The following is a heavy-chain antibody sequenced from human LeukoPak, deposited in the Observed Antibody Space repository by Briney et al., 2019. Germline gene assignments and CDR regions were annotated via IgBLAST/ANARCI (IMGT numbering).Heavy chain of an antibody. Sequence: GGSLRLSCAASGFTFSSSAMSWVRQVPGKGLEWVSDISASGGRTYYAESVRGRFTISRDNSKNTLFLQMNSLRAEDTAVYYCAKYVVDTAMVSYVDSWGQGTLVTVSS. CDR2: ISASGGRT. D-gene: IGHD5-18*01. V-gene: IGHV3-23*01. CDR1: GFTFSSSA. J-gene: IGHJ4*02. CDR3: AKYVVDTAMVSYVDS.